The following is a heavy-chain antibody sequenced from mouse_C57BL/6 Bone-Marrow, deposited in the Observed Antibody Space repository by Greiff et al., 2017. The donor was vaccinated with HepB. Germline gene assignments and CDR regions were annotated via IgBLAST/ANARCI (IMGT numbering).Heavy chain of an antibody. D-gene: IGHD1-1*01. CDR3: ARRVLRYFHAMDY. J-gene: IGHJ4*01. CDR1: GYTFTSYW. CDR2: IDPSDSYT. Sequence: QVQLQQPGAELVKPGASVKLSCKASGYTFTSYWMQWVKQRPGQGLEWIGEIDPSDSYTNYNQKFKGKATLTVDTSSSTAYMQLSSLTSEDSAVYYCARRVLRYFHAMDYWGQGTSVTVSS. V-gene: IGHV1-50*01.